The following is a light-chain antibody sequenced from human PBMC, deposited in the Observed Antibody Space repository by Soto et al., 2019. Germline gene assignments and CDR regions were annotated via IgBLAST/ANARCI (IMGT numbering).Light chain of an antibody. CDR1: SSDVGGYNY. J-gene: IGLJ1*01. V-gene: IGLV2-11*01. CDR2: DVS. Sequence: QSVLTQPRSVSGSPGQSVTISCTGTSSDVGGYNYVSWYQQHPGKAPKLIIYDVSKRPSGVPDRFSGSKSANTASLTISGLQAEDEAHYYCCSYAGSYTFVFGSGTKV. CDR3: CSYAGSYTFV.